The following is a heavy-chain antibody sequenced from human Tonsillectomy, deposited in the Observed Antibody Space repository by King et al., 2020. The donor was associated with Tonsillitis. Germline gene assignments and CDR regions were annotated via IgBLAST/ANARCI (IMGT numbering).Heavy chain of an antibody. CDR2: ISGSGCTT. Sequence: VQLVESGGGLVQPGGSLRLSCAASGFTFNIYAMNWVRQAPGKGLEWVSVISGSGCTTYYADSVKGRFTISRDNSKKTLYLQMNSLRDEDTAVYYCAKVSRAYGDYGPFDYWGQGTLVTVSS. CDR3: AKVSRAYGDYGPFDY. J-gene: IGHJ4*02. CDR1: GFTFNIYA. D-gene: IGHD4-17*01. V-gene: IGHV3-23*04.